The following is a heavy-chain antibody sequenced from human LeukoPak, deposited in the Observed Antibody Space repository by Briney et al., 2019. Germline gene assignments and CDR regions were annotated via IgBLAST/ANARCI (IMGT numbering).Heavy chain of an antibody. D-gene: IGHD1-26*01. CDR1: GYTFTGYY. J-gene: IGHJ6*02. CDR3: AADSGDDYYYAMDV. CDR2: VIPALGVP. V-gene: IGHV1-2*02. Sequence: ASVKVSCKASGYTFTGYYMHWVRQAPGQGLEWMGWVIPALGVPNYAQKFQGGVTITADTYTSAAYMELSSLRSEDTAVYYCAADSGDDYYYAMDVWGQGTTVTVTS.